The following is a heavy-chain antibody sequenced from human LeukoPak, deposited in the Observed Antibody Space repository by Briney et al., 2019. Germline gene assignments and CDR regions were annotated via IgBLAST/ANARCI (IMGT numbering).Heavy chain of an antibody. Sequence: GGSLRLSCAASGFTLRNYAMSWVLQAPGKGLEWVSAISGNGYNTYYADSVKGRFAISSESSGNTLYLQMHNLRAEDTAVYYCATGVRLWSAFYFDYWGQGTLVTVSS. CDR1: GFTLRNYA. J-gene: IGHJ4*02. CDR2: ISGNGYNT. CDR3: ATGVRLWSAFYFDY. V-gene: IGHV3-23*01. D-gene: IGHD3-10*01.